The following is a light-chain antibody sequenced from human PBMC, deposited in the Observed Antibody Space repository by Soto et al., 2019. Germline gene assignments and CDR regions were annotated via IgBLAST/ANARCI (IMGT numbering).Light chain of an antibody. V-gene: IGLV2-11*01. CDR1: SSDVCDYRS. CDR3: GSYIGSYSYG. Sequence: QSVPTQPGSVSPSPGQTVTDNCFGTSSDVCDYRSLSWYQQYPGIAPKVMIYDLSERPSVVPKRISGSKSCNTASCTISGLHAENVADYYRGSYIGSYSYGFGTGTKVTV. CDR2: DLS. J-gene: IGLJ1*01.